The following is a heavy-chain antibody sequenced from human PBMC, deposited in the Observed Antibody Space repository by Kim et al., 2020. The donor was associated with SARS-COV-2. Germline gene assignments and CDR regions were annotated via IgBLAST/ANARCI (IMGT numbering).Heavy chain of an antibody. J-gene: IGHJ6*02. D-gene: IGHD3-22*01. CDR3: ASPRYYYDSSGNYNNHGMDV. Sequence: RFTISRDNSKNTLYLQMNSLRAEDTAVYYCASPRYYYDSSGNYNNHGMDVWGQGTTVTVSS. V-gene: IGHV3-53*01.